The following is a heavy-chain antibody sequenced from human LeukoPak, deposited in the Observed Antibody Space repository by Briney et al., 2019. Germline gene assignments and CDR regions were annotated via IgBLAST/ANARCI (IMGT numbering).Heavy chain of an antibody. Sequence: SETLSLTCAVYGGSFSGYYLSWIRQPPGKGLEWIGEINHSGSTNYNPSLKSRVTISVDTSKNQFSLKLSSVTAADTAVYYCARGRLERRPRYAYDTYYYYYYYMDVWGKGTTVTVSS. CDR3: ARGRLERRPRYAYDTYYYYYYYMDV. J-gene: IGHJ6*03. CDR2: INHSGST. CDR1: GGSFSGYY. D-gene: IGHD1-1*01. V-gene: IGHV4-34*01.